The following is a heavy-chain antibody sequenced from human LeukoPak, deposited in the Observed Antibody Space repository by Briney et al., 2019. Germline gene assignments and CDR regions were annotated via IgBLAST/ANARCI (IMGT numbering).Heavy chain of an antibody. CDR2: INTDGTVT. V-gene: IGHV3-74*01. CDR1: GFTFSKYW. J-gene: IGHJ4*02. CDR3: ATKQWLAPPPDS. D-gene: IGHD6-19*01. Sequence: QPGGSLRLSCAAPGFTFSKYWMLWVRHAPGKGLVDLSRINTDGTVTTYADSVKGRFTISRDNADNTMFLQMNSVRDEDTAVYYCATKQWLAPPPDSWGQGTPVTVSS.